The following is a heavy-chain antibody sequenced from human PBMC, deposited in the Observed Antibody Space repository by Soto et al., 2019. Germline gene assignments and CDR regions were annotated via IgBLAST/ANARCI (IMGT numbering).Heavy chain of an antibody. V-gene: IGHV4-34*01. Sequence: SETLSLTCAVYGGSFSGYYWSWIRQPPGKGLEWIGEINHSGSTNYNPSLKSRVTISVDTSKNQFSLKLSPVTAADTAVYYCARGTPIVVVPAARYGMDVWGQGTTVTVSS. J-gene: IGHJ6*02. CDR2: INHSGST. D-gene: IGHD2-2*01. CDR3: ARGTPIVVVPAARYGMDV. CDR1: GGSFSGYY.